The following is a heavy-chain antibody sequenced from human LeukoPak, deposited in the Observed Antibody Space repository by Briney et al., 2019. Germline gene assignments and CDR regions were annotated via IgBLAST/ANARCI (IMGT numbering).Heavy chain of an antibody. D-gene: IGHD5-12*01. V-gene: IGHV1-3*01. CDR1: GYTFTSYA. CDR2: INAGNGNT. CDR3: ARDSGYAITRLGDY. J-gene: IGHJ4*02. Sequence: ASVKVSCKASGYTFTSYAMHWVRQAPGQRLEWMGWINAGNGNTKYSQKFQGRVTITRDTSASTAYMELSSLRSEDTAVYYCARDSGYAITRLGDYWGQGTLVTVSS.